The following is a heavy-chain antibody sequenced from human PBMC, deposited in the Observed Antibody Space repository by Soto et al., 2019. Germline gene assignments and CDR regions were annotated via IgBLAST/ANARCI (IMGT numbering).Heavy chain of an antibody. CDR2: IYPGDSDT. D-gene: IGHD3-9*01. CDR1: GYSFTSYW. J-gene: IGHJ6*02. Sequence: GESLKISCKGSGYSFTSYWIGWVRQMPGKGLEWMGIIYPGDSDTRYSPSFQGQVTISADKSISTAYLQWSSLKASDTAMYYCARRKRYYDILTGYYSLPYKDVWGQGTTVTVSS. V-gene: IGHV5-51*01. CDR3: ARRKRYYDILTGYYSLPYKDV.